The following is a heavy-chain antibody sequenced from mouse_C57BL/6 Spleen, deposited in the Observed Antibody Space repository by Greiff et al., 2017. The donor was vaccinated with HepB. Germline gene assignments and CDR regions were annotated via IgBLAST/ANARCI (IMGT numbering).Heavy chain of an antibody. CDR3: RTTVNTMDY. V-gene: IGHV1-64*01. J-gene: IGHJ4*01. CDR2: IQPNSGST. D-gene: IGHD1-1*01. Sequence: VQLQQPGAELVKPGASVKLSCKASGYTFTSYWMHWVKQTPGQGLEWIGLIQPNSGSTNYNKKFKSKATLTVDKSSSTAYMQLNSLTSEDSAVYYCRTTVNTMDYWGQVTSVTVSS. CDR1: GYTFTSYW.